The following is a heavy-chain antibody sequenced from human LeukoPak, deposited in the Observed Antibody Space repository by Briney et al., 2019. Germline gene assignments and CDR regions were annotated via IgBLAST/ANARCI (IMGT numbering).Heavy chain of an antibody. V-gene: IGHV4-30-2*01. CDR3: ARGTQGYIDY. Sequence: SQTLSLTCTVSGGSISSGGYYWSWIRQPPGKGLEWIGYIYHSGSTYYNPSLKSRVTISVDRSKNQFSLKLSSVTAADTAVYYCARGTQGYIDYWGQGTLVTVSS. CDR1: GGSISSGGYY. CDR2: IYHSGST. J-gene: IGHJ4*02.